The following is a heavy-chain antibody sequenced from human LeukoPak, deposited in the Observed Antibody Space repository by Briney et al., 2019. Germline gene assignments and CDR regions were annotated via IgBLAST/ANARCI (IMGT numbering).Heavy chain of an antibody. Sequence: PSETLSLTCTVSGGSISSSSYYWAWIRQPPGKGLEWIGSVDYDGTTYYNPSLKSRVTISLDTSKNHFSPRLTSVTAADTAVYYCARFRYCSSDTSCYYDFDYWGQGTLVTVSS. CDR3: ARFRYCSSDTSCYYDFDY. CDR2: VDYDGTT. D-gene: IGHD2-2*01. CDR1: GGSISSSSYY. V-gene: IGHV4-39*07. J-gene: IGHJ4*02.